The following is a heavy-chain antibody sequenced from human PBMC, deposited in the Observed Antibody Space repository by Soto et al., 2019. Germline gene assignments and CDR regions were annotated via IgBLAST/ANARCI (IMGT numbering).Heavy chain of an antibody. Sequence: GESLKISCKGSGYSFTSYWISWVRQMPGKGLEWMGRIDPSDSYTNYSPSFQGHVTISADKSISTAYLQWSSLKASDTAMYYCARHLTRIGGSQPNIHYYYGMDVWGQGTTVTVSS. V-gene: IGHV5-10-1*01. CDR3: ARHLTRIGGSQPNIHYYYGMDV. J-gene: IGHJ6*02. CDR2: IDPSDSYT. D-gene: IGHD2-15*01. CDR1: GYSFTSYW.